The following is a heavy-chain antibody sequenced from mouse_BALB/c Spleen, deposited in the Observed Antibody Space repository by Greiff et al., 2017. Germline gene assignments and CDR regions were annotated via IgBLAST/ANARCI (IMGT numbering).Heavy chain of an antibody. CDR3: ARGGYDYDRAMDY. CDR2: ILPGSGST. Sequence: QVQLQQSGAELMKPGASVKISCKATGYTFSSYWIEWVKQRPGHGLEWIGEILPGSGSTNYNEKFKGKATFTADTSSNTAYMQLSSLTSEDSAVYYCARGGYDYDRAMDYWGQGTSVTVSS. CDR1: GYTFSSYW. J-gene: IGHJ4*01. D-gene: IGHD2-4*01. V-gene: IGHV1-9*01.